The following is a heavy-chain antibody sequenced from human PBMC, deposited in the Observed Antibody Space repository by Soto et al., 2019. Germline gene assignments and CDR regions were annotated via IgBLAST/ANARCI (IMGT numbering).Heavy chain of an antibody. CDR3: TPVAVQTHWYFDL. CDR1: GFTFSNAW. J-gene: IGHJ2*01. CDR2: IKSKTDGGTT. V-gene: IGHV3-15*01. Sequence: EVQLVESGGGLVKPGGSLRLSCAASGFTFSNAWMSWVRQAPGKGLEWVGRIKSKTDGGTTDYAAPVKGRLTISRDDSKDTLYLQMNSLKTEDTAVYYGTPVAVQTHWYFDLWGRGTMVTVSS. D-gene: IGHD6-19*01.